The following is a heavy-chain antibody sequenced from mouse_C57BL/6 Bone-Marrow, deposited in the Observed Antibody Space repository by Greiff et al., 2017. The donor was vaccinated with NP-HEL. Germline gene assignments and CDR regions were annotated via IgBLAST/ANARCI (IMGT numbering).Heavy chain of an antibody. CDR3: ARGRDDYDGYAMDY. CDR2: FYPRSGNT. D-gene: IGHD2-4*01. Sequence: QVQLKESGAELARPGASVKLSCKASGYTFTSYGISWVKQRTGQGLVWIGEFYPRSGNTYYNEKFKGKATLTADKSSSTAYMELRSLTSEDSAVYFCARGRDDYDGYAMDYWGQGTSVTVSS. CDR1: GYTFTSYG. J-gene: IGHJ4*01. V-gene: IGHV1-81*01.